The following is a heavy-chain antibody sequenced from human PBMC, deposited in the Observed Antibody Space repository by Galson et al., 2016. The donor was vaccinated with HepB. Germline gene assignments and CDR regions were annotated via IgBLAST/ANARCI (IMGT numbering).Heavy chain of an antibody. CDR3: GRDVGP. Sequence: SLRLSCAASGLSFTKYDMHWVRQATGKGLEWVAAIGTTGDTYYSGSVKGRFTISRDNAKNSLYLQMTSLRVEDTAVYYCGRDVGPWGPGTLVTVSS. CDR1: GLSFTKYD. CDR2: IGTTGDT. J-gene: IGHJ5*02. V-gene: IGHV3-13*01.